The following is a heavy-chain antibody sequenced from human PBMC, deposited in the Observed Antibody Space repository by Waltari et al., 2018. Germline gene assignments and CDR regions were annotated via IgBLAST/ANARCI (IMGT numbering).Heavy chain of an antibody. CDR2: ILPFFGTA. Sequence: QVQLVQSGAEVKRPGSSVTVSCTASGATVSSYAISWVRQAPGQGLEWMGGILPFFGTANYAQKFQGRVTITADESTSTAYMELSSLRSEDTAVYYCASPLGHCTSTSCPGYYYMDVWGKGTTVTISS. CDR3: ASPLGHCTSTSCPGYYYMDV. V-gene: IGHV1-69*12. CDR1: GATVSSYA. D-gene: IGHD2-2*01. J-gene: IGHJ6*03.